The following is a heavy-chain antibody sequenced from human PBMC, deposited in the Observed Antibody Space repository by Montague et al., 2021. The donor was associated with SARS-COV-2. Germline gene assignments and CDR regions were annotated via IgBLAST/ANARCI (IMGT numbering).Heavy chain of an antibody. Sequence: SETLSLTCTVSGGSISNYYWSWIRQSPGRGLEWIGYVYFTGKTNYNPSLKSRVTISVDTSKNQFSLRLPSVIAADSAVYYCARGDNYTSGWHPSGGLDYWGQGAPVIVSS. CDR2: VYFTGKT. CDR1: GGSISNYY. D-gene: IGHD6-19*01. J-gene: IGHJ4*02. CDR3: ARGDNYTSGWHPSGGLDY. V-gene: IGHV4-59*13.